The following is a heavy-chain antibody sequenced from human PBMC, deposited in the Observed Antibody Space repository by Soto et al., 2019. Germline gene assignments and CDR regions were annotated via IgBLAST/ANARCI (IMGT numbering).Heavy chain of an antibody. V-gene: IGHV4-4*07. CDR2: IYNVGST. J-gene: IGHJ4*02. D-gene: IGHD6-13*01. CDR3: ASDSPVYGISRWYFDY. CDR1: GDSISNFY. Sequence: SETLSLTCSVSGDSISNFYWSWMRQPAGKGLEWIGRIYNVGSTHYDPSLNSRVTMSVDTSQNQVSLKLSSVTAADTAVYYCASDSPVYGISRWYFDYWGRGVLVTVSS.